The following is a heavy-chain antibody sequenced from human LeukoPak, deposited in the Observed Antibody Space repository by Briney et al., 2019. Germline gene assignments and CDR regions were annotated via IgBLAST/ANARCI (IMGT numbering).Heavy chain of an antibody. CDR1: GFTFSAYS. V-gene: IGHV3-48*04. Sequence: GGSLRLSCAASGFTFSAYSMSWVHQAPGKGLEWVSFISPSSNTIYYADSVKGRFTISRDNAKNSLFLEMNSLRAEDTAVYYCARDYGEYVRIFDYWGQGTLVTVSS. J-gene: IGHJ4*02. CDR3: ARDYGEYVRIFDY. CDR2: ISPSSNTI. D-gene: IGHD4-17*01.